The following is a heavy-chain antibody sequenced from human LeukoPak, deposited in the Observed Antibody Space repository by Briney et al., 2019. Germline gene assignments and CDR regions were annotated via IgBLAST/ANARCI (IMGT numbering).Heavy chain of an antibody. CDR1: GYSFTSYW. V-gene: IGHV5-51*01. CDR2: IYPGDSDT. J-gene: IGHJ3*02. D-gene: IGHD3-10*01. CDR3: ATNTMFRGIHAFDI. Sequence: GESLKISCKGSGYSFTSYWIGWVRPMPGQGLEWMGIIYPGDSDTRYSPSFQGQVTISADKSISTAYLQWSSLKASDSAMYYCATNTMFRGIHAFDIWGQGTMVTVSS.